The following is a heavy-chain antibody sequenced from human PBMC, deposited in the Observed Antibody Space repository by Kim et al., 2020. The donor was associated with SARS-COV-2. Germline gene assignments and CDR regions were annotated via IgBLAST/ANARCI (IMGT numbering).Heavy chain of an antibody. CDR3: AREAPGYYYDSSGYYYGGAFDI. J-gene: IGHJ3*02. V-gene: IGHV3-33*01. D-gene: IGHD3-22*01. Sequence: GGSLRLSCAASGFTFSSYGMHWVRQAPGKGLEWVAVIWYDGSNKYYADSVKGRFTISRDNSKNTLYLQMNSLRAEDTAVYYCAREAPGYYYDSSGYYYGGAFDIWGQGTMVTVSS. CDR1: GFTFSSYG. CDR2: IWYDGSNK.